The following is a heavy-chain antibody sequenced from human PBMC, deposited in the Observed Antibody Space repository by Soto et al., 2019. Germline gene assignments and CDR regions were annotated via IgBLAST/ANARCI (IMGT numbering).Heavy chain of an antibody. V-gene: IGHV1-18*01. CDR3: ARVVAVAGWVGWFDP. D-gene: IGHD6-19*01. CDR1: GYTFTSYG. Sequence: ASVKVSCKASGYTFTSYGISWVRQAPGQGLEWMGWISAYNGNTNYAQKLQGRVTMTTDTSTSTAYMELRGLRSDGTAVYYCARVVAVAGWVGWFDPWGQGTLVTVSS. CDR2: ISAYNGNT. J-gene: IGHJ5*02.